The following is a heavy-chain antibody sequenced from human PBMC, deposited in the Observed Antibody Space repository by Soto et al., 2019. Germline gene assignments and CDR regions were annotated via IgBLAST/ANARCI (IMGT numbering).Heavy chain of an antibody. CDR2: INHSGST. D-gene: IGHD3-10*01. CDR3: ASPTTMVRGTSTPWGMDV. V-gene: IGHV4-34*01. CDR1: GGSFSGYY. J-gene: IGHJ6*02. Sequence: QVQLQQWGAGLLKPSETLSLTCAVYGGSFSGYYWSWICQPPGKGLEWIGEINHSGSTNYNPSLKSRVTISVDTSKNQFSLKLSSVTAADTAVYYCASPTTMVRGTSTPWGMDVWGQGTTVTVSS.